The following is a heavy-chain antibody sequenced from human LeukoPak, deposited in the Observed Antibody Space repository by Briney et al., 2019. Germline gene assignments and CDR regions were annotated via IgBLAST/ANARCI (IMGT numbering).Heavy chain of an antibody. D-gene: IGHD6-13*01. J-gene: IGHJ6*02. V-gene: IGHV4-59*01. CDR1: GGSISSYY. CDR3: ARGTSSRYRMDV. Sequence: SETLSLTCTVSGGSISSYYWSWIRQPPGKGLEWIGYIYYSGSTNYNPSLKSRVTISVDTSKNQFSLKLSSVTAADTAVYYCARGTSSRYRMDVWGQGTAVTVSS. CDR2: IYYSGST.